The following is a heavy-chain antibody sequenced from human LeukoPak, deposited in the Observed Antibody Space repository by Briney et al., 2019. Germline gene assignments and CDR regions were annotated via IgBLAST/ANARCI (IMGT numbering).Heavy chain of an antibody. J-gene: IGHJ4*02. D-gene: IGHD6-19*01. CDR3: ARGLDSSDWGDFDY. V-gene: IGHV1-8*01. CDR2: MNPNSGNT. Sequence: ASVKVSCKASGYTFTSYDINWVRQATGQGLEWMGWMNPNSGNTGYAQKFQGRVTMTRNTSISTAYMELSSLRSEDTAVYYCARGLDSSDWGDFDYWGQGTLVTVSS. CDR1: GYTFTSYD.